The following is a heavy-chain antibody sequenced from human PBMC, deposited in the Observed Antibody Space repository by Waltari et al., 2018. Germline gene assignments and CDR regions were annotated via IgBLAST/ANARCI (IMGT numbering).Heavy chain of an antibody. V-gene: IGHV3-48*03. CDR2: ISSSGSLR. J-gene: IGHJ4*02. Sequence: EVQVMESGGGLVQPGGSLSLSCEASGFSFRSHEVNWVRPAPGKGLEWVSYISSSGSLRFYAASVRGRFTISRDNAKNSLYLQMNSLRAEDTAVYYCVRGRSGSYFRYFDYWGQGALVTVSS. CDR3: VRGRSGSYFRYFDY. D-gene: IGHD3-10*01. CDR1: GFSFRSHE.